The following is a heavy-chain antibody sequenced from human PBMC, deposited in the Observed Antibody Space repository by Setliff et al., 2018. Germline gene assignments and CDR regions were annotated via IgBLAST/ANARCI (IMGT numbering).Heavy chain of an antibody. V-gene: IGHV4-34*01. D-gene: IGHD3-16*01. J-gene: IGHJ4*02. CDR3: ARDPRLWITFGGECLWDY. Sequence: SETLSLTCDVSGGSFTGYLWTWVRQPPGRGLEWIGGIDHRGNTNYNLSLTSRVTISVDSSRRQFSLKLNSVTAADAAMCYCARDPRLWITFGGECLWDYWGQGTLVTVSS. CDR1: GGSFTGYL. CDR2: IDHRGNT.